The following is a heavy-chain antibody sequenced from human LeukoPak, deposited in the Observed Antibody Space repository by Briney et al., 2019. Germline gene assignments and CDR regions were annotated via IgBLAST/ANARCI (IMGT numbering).Heavy chain of an antibody. CDR3: VRRAVAGHFDY. J-gene: IGHJ4*02. CDR1: GFTFSTYA. D-gene: IGHD6-19*01. V-gene: IGHV3-64D*09. CDR2: INNNGGST. Sequence: GGSLRLSCAASGFTFSTYAMYWVPQSPGKGVEYVSTINNNGGSTYYADSVKGRFSISRDNSQNTVYLQVSSLRAEDTAAYYCVRRAVAGHFDYWGQGTLVTVSS.